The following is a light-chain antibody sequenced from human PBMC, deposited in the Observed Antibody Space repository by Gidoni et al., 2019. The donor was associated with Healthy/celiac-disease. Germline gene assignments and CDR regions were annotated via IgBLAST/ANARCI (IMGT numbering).Light chain of an antibody. CDR1: QSISSY. Sequence: DIQMTQSPSSLSASVGDRVTITCRASQSISSYLHWYQQKPGKAPKLLIYAASSLQSGVPSRFSGSGSGTDFTLTISSLQPEDFATYYCQQSYSTPMYTFXXXTKLEIK. V-gene: IGKV1-39*01. J-gene: IGKJ2*01. CDR3: QQSYSTPMYT. CDR2: AAS.